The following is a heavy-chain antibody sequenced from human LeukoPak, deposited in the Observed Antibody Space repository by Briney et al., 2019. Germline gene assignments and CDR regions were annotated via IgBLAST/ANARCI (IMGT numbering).Heavy chain of an antibody. V-gene: IGHV5-51*01. CDR1: GSSFTIYW. J-gene: IGHJ4*02. CDR2: LYPVESDT. CDR3: ATLEYSTGWTHFDY. Sequence: GEPLNFSCKGSGSSFTIYWIGGVGQMPGKGREWMGILYPVESDTNYSTSFQGQDTTSAYKPISTAYLQWSSLKASDTAMYYCATLEYSTGWTHFDYWGQGTLVTVSS. D-gene: IGHD6-19*01.